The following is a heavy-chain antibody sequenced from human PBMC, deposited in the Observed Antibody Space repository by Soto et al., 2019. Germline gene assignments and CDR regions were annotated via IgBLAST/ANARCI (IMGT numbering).Heavy chain of an antibody. D-gene: IGHD2-15*01. CDR2: INPSGGST. Sequence: QVQLVQSGAEVKKPGASVKVSCKASGYTFTSYYMHWVRQAPGQGLEWMGIINPSGGSTSYAQKFQGRVTMTRDTSTSTVYMELSSLRSEDTAVYYCARDLTPYCSGGSCYSSHYYYGMDVWGQGTTVTVSS. J-gene: IGHJ6*02. V-gene: IGHV1-46*01. CDR3: ARDLTPYCSGGSCYSSHYYYGMDV. CDR1: GYTFTSYY.